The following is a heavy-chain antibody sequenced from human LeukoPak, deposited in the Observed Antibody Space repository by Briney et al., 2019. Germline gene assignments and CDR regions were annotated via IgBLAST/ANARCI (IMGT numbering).Heavy chain of an antibody. D-gene: IGHD2-21*02. CDR1: GYTFTGYY. J-gene: IGHJ4*02. Sequence: GASVKVSCKASGYTFTGYYVHWVRQAPGQGLEWMGRINPNRGDTNYAQKFQGRGTMTRETSISTPYMELSRLRSDHTAVYYCEREYCGGACFPDYWGQGTLVTVSS. V-gene: IGHV1-2*06. CDR3: EREYCGGACFPDY. CDR2: INPNRGDT.